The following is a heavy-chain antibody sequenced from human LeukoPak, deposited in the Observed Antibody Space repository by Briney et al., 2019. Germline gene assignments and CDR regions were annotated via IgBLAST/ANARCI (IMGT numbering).Heavy chain of an antibody. CDR2: INPNSGGT. CDR1: GYTFTGYY. CDR3: ARVNLSGLHYGMDV. D-gene: IGHD1-1*01. J-gene: IGHJ6*02. V-gene: IGHV1-2*02. Sequence: ASVKVSCKSSGYTFTGYYIHWVRQATGQGLEWMGWINPNSGGTDYARKFQGRVTMTRDTFISTAYMELSRLKSDDTAVYYCARVNLSGLHYGMDVWGQGTTVTVSS.